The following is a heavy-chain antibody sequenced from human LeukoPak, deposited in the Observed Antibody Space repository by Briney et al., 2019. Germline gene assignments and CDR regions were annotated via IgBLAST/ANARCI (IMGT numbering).Heavy chain of an antibody. J-gene: IGHJ3*02. V-gene: IGHV4-61*05. Sequence: SETLSLTCTVSGGSISSSTYYWSWIRQPPGKGLEWIGYIHYSGSTNFNPSLKSRVTISVDTSKNQFSLKLSSVTAADTAVYYCARHSVTAGTEYAFNIWGQGTMVTVSS. CDR3: ARHSVTAGTEYAFNI. CDR1: GGSISSSTYY. CDR2: IHYSGST. D-gene: IGHD6-13*01.